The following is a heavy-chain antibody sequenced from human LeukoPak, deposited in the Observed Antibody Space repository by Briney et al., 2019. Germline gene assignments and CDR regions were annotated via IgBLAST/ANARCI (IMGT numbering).Heavy chain of an antibody. CDR1: GFTFDDYA. D-gene: IGHD3-22*01. Sequence: GRSLRLSCAASGFTFDDYAMHWVRQAPGKGLGWVSGISWNSGSIGYADSVKGRFTISRDNAKNSLYLQMDSLRAEDTALYYCAKDRHYYDSSGSFDPWGQGTLVTVSS. CDR3: AKDRHYYDSSGSFDP. CDR2: ISWNSGSI. V-gene: IGHV3-9*01. J-gene: IGHJ5*02.